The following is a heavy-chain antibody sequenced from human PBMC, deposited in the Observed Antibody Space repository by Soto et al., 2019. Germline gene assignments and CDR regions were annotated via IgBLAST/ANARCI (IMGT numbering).Heavy chain of an antibody. Sequence: SETQSVRRSVVGGSISGYDGSWIRQPPRKGLEWIGYIYYSGSTNYNPSLKSRVTISVDTSKNQFSLKLSSVTAADTAVYYCASGGIYYDSSGYYSSGTQNDYWGQGTLVTVSS. J-gene: IGHJ4*02. D-gene: IGHD3-22*01. CDR2: IYYSGST. V-gene: IGHV4-59*01. CDR1: GGSISGYD. CDR3: ASGGIYYDSSGYYSSGTQNDY.